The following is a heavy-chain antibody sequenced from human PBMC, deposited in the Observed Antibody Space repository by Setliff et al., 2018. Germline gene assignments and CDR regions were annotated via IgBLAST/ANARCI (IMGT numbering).Heavy chain of an antibody. CDR1: GFTFTDYG. J-gene: IGHJ4*02. CDR2: INNYNFNT. Sequence: ASVKVSCKSSGFTFTDYGITWVRQVPGQGLEWMVWINNYNFNTQYAQKFQGRVTVTTDTSTTTAYMELRSLRADDTAVYYCARINFYVSSGYYYAPELWGQGTTVTVSS. V-gene: IGHV1-18*01. CDR3: ARINFYVSSGYYYAPEL. D-gene: IGHD3-22*01.